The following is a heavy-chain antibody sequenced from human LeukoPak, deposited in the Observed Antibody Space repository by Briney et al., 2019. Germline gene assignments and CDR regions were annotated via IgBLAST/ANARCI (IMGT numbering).Heavy chain of an antibody. CDR1: GYTFTGYY. Sequence: ASVNVSCKSSGYTFTGYYMHWVRQAPGQGLEWMGWINPNSGGTNYAQKFQGWVTMTRDTSISTAYMELSRLRSDDTAVYYFAVCEQLYCDYWGQGTLVTVSS. V-gene: IGHV1-2*04. J-gene: IGHJ4*02. CDR3: AVCEQLYCDY. D-gene: IGHD6-13*01. CDR2: INPNSGGT.